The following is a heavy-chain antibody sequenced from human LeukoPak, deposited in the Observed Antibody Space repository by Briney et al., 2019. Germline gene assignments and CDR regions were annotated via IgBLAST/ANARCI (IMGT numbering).Heavy chain of an antibody. V-gene: IGHV5-51*01. D-gene: IGHD2-8*02. CDR2: IYPGDSDT. J-gene: IGHJ6*03. Sequence: GESLKISCKASGYSFTSYWIGWVRQMPGKGLEWMGIIYPGDSDTRYSPSFQGQVTISADKSISTAYLQWSSLKASDTAMYYCTRHETKLDYCTGGRCYYSYYYMDVWGKGTTVTISS. CDR1: GYSFTSYW. CDR3: TRHETKLDYCTGGRCYYSYYYMDV.